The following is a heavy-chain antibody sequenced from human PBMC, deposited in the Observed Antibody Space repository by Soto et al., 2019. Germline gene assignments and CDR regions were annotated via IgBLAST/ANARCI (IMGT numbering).Heavy chain of an antibody. D-gene: IGHD3-3*01. J-gene: IGHJ3*02. CDR2: ISYDGSNT. Sequence: QVQLVESGGGVVQPGRSLRLSCAASGFTFSSYAMHWVRQAPGKGLEWVAVISYDGSNTYYADSVKGRFTISRDNSKNTLYLQMNSLRAEDTAVYYCARDYDFWSGDDAFDIWGQGTMVTVSS. CDR3: ARDYDFWSGDDAFDI. V-gene: IGHV3-30-3*01. CDR1: GFTFSSYA.